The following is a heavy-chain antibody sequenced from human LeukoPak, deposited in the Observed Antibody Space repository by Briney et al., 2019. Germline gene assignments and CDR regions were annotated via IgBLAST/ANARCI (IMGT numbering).Heavy chain of an antibody. CDR3: AKTGSDYASGSYAY. CDR1: GFSFSNYA. V-gene: IGHV3-23*01. Sequence: GGSLRLSCAASGFSFSNYAMSWVRQAPGKGLEWVSAISGRGANTYYADSVKGRFTISRDNSKNTLYMQMNSLRAEDTAVYYCAKTGSDYASGSYAYWGQGTLVTVSS. J-gene: IGHJ4*02. CDR2: ISGRGANT. D-gene: IGHD3-10*01.